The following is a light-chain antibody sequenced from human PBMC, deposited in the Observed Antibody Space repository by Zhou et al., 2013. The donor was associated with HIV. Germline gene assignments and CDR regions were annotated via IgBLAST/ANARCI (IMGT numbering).Light chain of an antibody. Sequence: DIQMTQSPSSLSASVGDTVTITCRASQSISGYLNWYQQKPGKAPHLLIYAASILQSGVPSRFSGRASGTDFTLTISSLQPEDFATYYCQQSYSTPRFTFGPGTKVDIK. CDR1: QSISGY. J-gene: IGKJ3*01. CDR3: QQSYSTPRFT. V-gene: IGKV1-39*01. CDR2: AAS.